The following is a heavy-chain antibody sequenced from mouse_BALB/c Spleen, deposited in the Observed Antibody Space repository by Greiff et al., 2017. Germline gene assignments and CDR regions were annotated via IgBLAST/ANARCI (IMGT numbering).Heavy chain of an antibody. CDR1: GFTFSSFG. Sequence: DVMLVESGGGLVQPGGSRKLSCAASGFTFSSFGMHWVRQAPEKGLEWVAYISSGSSTIYYADTVKGRFTISRDNPKNTLFLQMNSLRSEDTAMYYCARWNYYTAMDYWGQGTSVTVSS. CDR3: ARWNYYTAMDY. D-gene: IGHD2-12*01. V-gene: IGHV5-17*02. CDR2: ISSGSSTI. J-gene: IGHJ4*01.